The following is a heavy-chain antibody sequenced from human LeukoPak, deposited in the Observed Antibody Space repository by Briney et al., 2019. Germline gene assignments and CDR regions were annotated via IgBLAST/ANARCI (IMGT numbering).Heavy chain of an antibody. V-gene: IGHV1-2*02. CDR3: ARVYSSGWPIDY. CDR2: INPNSGGT. J-gene: IGHJ4*02. D-gene: IGHD6-19*01. Sequence: GASVKVSCKASGYTFTGYYMHWVRQAPGQGLEWMGWINPNSGGTNYAQKFQGRVTMTRDTSISTAHMELSRLRSDDTAVYYCARVYSSGWPIDYWGQGTLVTVSS. CDR1: GYTFTGYY.